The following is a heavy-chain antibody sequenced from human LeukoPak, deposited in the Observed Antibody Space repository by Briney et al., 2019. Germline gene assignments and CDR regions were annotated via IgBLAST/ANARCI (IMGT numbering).Heavy chain of an antibody. J-gene: IGHJ4*02. D-gene: IGHD3-10*01. V-gene: IGHV3-20*04. CDR2: INWNGGST. CDR3: AKSYYYGSGSYPPAYDY. Sequence: EGSLRLSCAASGFTFDDYGMSWVRQAPGKGLEWVSGINWNGGSTGYADSVKGRFTISRDNAKNSLYLQMNSLRAEDTAVYYCAKSYYYGSGSYPPAYDYWGQGTLVTVSS. CDR1: GFTFDDYG.